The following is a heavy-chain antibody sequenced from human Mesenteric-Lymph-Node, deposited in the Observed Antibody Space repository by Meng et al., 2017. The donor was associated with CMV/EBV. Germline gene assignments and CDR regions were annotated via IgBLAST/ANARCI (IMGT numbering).Heavy chain of an antibody. D-gene: IGHD6-6*01. J-gene: IGHJ4*02. CDR2: IIPLLGIV. CDR3: AREKKGSSSPDDY. CDR1: GGTFSSYA. Sequence: SVKVSCKASGGTFSSYAIYWVRQAPGQGLEWMGGIIPLLGIVNYADKFQGRLTITADKSTSTAYMELSSLRSEDTAVYYCAREKKGSSSPDDYWGQGTLVTVSS. V-gene: IGHV1-69*10.